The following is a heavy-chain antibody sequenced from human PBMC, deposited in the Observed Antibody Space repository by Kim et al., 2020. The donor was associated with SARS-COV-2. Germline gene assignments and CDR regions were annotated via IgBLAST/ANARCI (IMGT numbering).Heavy chain of an antibody. CDR1: GGSISSYY. Sequence: SETLSLTCTVSGGSISSYYWSWIRQPPGKGLEWIGYIYYSGRTNYNPSRKSRFTISVDTSKNRFSLKLSSVTAADTAVYYCAKQQLVREYNWFYPWGQGTLVTFSS. J-gene: IGHJ5*02. V-gene: IGHV4-59*01. CDR2: IYYSGRT. D-gene: IGHD6-13*01. CDR3: AKQQLVREYNWFYP.